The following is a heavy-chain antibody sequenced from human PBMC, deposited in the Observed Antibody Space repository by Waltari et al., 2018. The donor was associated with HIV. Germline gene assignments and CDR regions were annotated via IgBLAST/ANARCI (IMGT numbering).Heavy chain of an antibody. CDR3: VRGGGSWLQETHYYKGLDV. V-gene: IGHV1-18*01. Sequence: VQLMQSGPEMRKPGASVRISCRATGYDLTSYGITWVGQVPGQGFEWGGWGWAYDGNTEVEGGFKDRVRLTIDSSTTTVFLEVRSRGVDDTATYYCVRGGGSWLQETHYYKGLDVWGLGTSVIVSS. CDR2: GWAYDGNT. CDR1: GYDLTSYG. D-gene: IGHD3-22*01. J-gene: IGHJ6*02.